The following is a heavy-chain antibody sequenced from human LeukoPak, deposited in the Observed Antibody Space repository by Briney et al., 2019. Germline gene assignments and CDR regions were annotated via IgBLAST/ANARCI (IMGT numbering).Heavy chain of an antibody. CDR3: ARHRIPAALTSAFDY. V-gene: IGHV4-39*01. CDR2: IYYSGNT. J-gene: IGHJ4*02. D-gene: IGHD2-2*01. Sequence: SETLSLTCTVSGGSISSSSYYWDWIRQPPGKGLEWIGAIYYSGNTNYNPSLKSRVTISVDTSKNQFSLKLSSVTAADTAVYYCARHRIPAALTSAFDYWGQGTLVTVSS. CDR1: GGSISSSSYY.